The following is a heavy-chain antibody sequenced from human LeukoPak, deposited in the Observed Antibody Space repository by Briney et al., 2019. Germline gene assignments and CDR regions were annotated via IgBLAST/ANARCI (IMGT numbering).Heavy chain of an antibody. CDR1: GDSITSSY. V-gene: IGHV4-59*08. CDR3: ARLGPAAGTSFDY. Sequence: SETLSLTCTVSGDSITSSYWSWIRQPPGKGLEWIGYISYSGSTNYNPSLKSRVTISVDTSKNQFSLKLSSVTAADTAVYYCARLGPAAGTSFDYWGQGTLVTVSS. J-gene: IGHJ4*02. CDR2: ISYSGST. D-gene: IGHD6-13*01.